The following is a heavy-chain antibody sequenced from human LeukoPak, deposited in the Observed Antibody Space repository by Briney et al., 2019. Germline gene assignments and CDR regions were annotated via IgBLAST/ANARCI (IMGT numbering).Heavy chain of an antibody. Sequence: SVKVSCKASGGTFSSYAISWVRQAPGQGLEWMGGIIPIFGTANYAQKFQGRVTITADESTSTAYMELSSLRSEDTAVYYCARGFATIFGFFDYWGQGTLVTVSS. CDR1: GGTFSSYA. CDR3: ARGFATIFGFFDY. J-gene: IGHJ4*02. V-gene: IGHV1-69*13. CDR2: IIPIFGTA. D-gene: IGHD3-3*01.